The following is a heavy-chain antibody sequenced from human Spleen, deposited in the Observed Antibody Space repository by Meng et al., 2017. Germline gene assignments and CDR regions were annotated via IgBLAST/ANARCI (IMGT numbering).Heavy chain of an antibody. CDR2: ISAYNGNT. V-gene: IGHV1-18*01. Sequence: ASVKVSCKASGYTFTSYGISWVRQAPGQGLEWMGWISAYNGNTNYAQKLQGRVTMTTDTSTSTAYMELRSLRSDDTAVYYCAREGEWLRLGCSGGSCYGMDYWGQGTLVTVSS. J-gene: IGHJ4*02. CDR3: AREGEWLRLGCSGGSCYGMDY. D-gene: IGHD2-15*01. CDR1: GYTFTSYG.